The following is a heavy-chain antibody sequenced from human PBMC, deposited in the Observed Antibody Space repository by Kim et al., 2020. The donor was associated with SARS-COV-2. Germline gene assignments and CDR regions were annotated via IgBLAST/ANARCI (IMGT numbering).Heavy chain of an antibody. Sequence: SETLSLTCTVSGGSISRNTYYWDWIRQPPGKGLEWIGSIYDSGSTYYNPSLKSRVTISLDTSRYKFSLRLSSVTAADTAVCYCARDSLSHLGIIDSWGPGTLVTLSS. V-gene: IGHV4-39*07. J-gene: IGHJ4*02. CDR1: GGSISRNTYY. CDR3: ARDSLSHLGIIDS. D-gene: IGHD7-27*01. CDR2: IYDSGST.